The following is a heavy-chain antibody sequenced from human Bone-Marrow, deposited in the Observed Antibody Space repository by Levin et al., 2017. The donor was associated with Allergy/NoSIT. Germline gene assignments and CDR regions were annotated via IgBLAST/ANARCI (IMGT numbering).Heavy chain of an antibody. CDR2: VNWNGGST. J-gene: IGHJ3*02. CDR3: ARGHSGYEIRESDAFDM. D-gene: IGHD5-12*01. Sequence: GGSLRLSCAASGFSFDDYGFNWVRQAPGRGLEWVSGVNWNGGSTGYADFVKGRFTISRDNAKNSLYLHMNSLRAEDPALYSFARGHSGYEIRESDAFDMWGQGTMVTVSS. V-gene: IGHV3-20*04. CDR1: GFSFDDYG.